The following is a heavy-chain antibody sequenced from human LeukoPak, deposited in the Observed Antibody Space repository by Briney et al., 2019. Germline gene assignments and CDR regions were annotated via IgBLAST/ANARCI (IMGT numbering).Heavy chain of an antibody. CDR3: AKHSYDYVWGSYRDY. D-gene: IGHD3-16*02. Sequence: GGSLRLXCAASGFTFSSYAMSWVRQAPGKGLEWVSAISGSGGSTYYADSVKGRFTISRDNSKNTLYLQMNSLRAEDTAVYYCAKHSYDYVWGSYRDYWGQGTLVTVSS. J-gene: IGHJ4*02. V-gene: IGHV3-23*01. CDR2: ISGSGGST. CDR1: GFTFSSYA.